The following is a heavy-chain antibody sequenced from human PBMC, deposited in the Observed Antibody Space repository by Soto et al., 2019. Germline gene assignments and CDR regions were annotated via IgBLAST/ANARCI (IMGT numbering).Heavy chain of an antibody. V-gene: IGHV4-39*01. CDR2: IYYSGST. Sequence: SETLSLTCTVSGGSISSSSYYWGWIRQPPGKGLEWIGSIYYSGSTYYNPSLKSRVTISVDTSKNQFSLKLSSVTAADTAVYYCATYGESDMKYNWFDPWGQGTLVTVSS. CDR1: GGSISSSSYY. CDR3: ATYGESDMKYNWFDP. J-gene: IGHJ5*02. D-gene: IGHD4-17*01.